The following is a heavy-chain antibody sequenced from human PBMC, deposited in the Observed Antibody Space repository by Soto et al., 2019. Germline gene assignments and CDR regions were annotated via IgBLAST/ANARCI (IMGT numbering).Heavy chain of an antibody. CDR2: IYYSGST. J-gene: IGHJ4*02. D-gene: IGHD3-22*01. Sequence: QVQLQESGPGLVKPSQTLSLTCTVSGGSISSGGYYWRWIRQHPGKGLEWIGYIYYSGSTYYKPSLKSRFTISVDTSKNQFSRKLSSVTAADTAVYYCATWYYYDSSGYYYLDYWGQGTLVTVSS. V-gene: IGHV4-31*03. CDR1: GGSISSGGYY. CDR3: ATWYYYDSSGYYYLDY.